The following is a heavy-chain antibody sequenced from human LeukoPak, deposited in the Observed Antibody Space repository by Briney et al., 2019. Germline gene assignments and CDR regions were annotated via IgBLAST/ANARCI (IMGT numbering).Heavy chain of an antibody. Sequence: SETLSLTCTVSGGSIGSYYWSWIRQPPGKGLEWIGYIYYSGSTNYNPSLKNRVTISVDTSKNQFSLKLSSVTAADTAVYYCARVALVAATMGYYYGMDVWGKGTTVTVPS. CDR1: GGSIGSYY. J-gene: IGHJ6*04. CDR2: IYYSGST. D-gene: IGHD2-15*01. CDR3: ARVALVAATMGYYYGMDV. V-gene: IGHV4-59*01.